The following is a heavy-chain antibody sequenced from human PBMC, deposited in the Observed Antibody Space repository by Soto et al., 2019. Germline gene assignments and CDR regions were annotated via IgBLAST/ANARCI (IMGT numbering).Heavy chain of an antibody. CDR1: GFTFSSYA. Sequence: GGSLRLSCAASGFTFSSYAMSWVRQAPGKGLEWVSAISGSGGSTYYADSVKGRFTISRDNSKNTLYLQMNSLRAEDTAVYYSAIFAPEMATIIRAPGPIDYWGQGTLVTVSS. CDR2: ISGSGGST. CDR3: AIFAPEMATIIRAPGPIDY. V-gene: IGHV3-23*01. J-gene: IGHJ4*02. D-gene: IGHD5-12*01.